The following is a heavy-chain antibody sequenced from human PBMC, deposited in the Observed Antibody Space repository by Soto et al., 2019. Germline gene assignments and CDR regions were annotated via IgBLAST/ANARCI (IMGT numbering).Heavy chain of an antibody. Sequence: EVQLLESGGGLVQPGGSLRLSCAASGFTFSSYAMSWVRQAPGKGLEWVSAISGSGGSTYYADSVKGRFTISRDNSKNTLYLQMNSLRAEDTAVYYCAKDQSIVVVAATHFLNDYWGQGTLATVSS. CDR1: GFTFSSYA. CDR3: AKDQSIVVVAATHFLNDY. J-gene: IGHJ4*02. CDR2: ISGSGGST. V-gene: IGHV3-23*01. D-gene: IGHD2-15*01.